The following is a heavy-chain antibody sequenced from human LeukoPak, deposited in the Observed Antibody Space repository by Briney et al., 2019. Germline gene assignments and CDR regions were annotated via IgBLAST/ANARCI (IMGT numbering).Heavy chain of an antibody. J-gene: IGHJ6*03. V-gene: IGHV1-18*01. CDR2: ISAYNGNT. CDR3: ARLLSFSSSWPYYYYMDV. CDR1: GYTFTSYG. Sequence: ASVKVSCKASGYTFTSYGISWVRQAPGQGLEWMGWISAYNGNTNYAQKLQGRVTMTTDTSTSTAYMELRNLRSDDTAVYYCARLLSFSSSWPYYYYMDVWGKGTTVTVSS. D-gene: IGHD6-13*01.